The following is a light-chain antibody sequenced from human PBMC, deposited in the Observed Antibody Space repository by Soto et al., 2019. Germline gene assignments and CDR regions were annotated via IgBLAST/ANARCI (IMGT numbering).Light chain of an antibody. CDR1: SGHSSYI. CDR3: ETWDSNTVV. V-gene: IGLV4-60*03. J-gene: IGLJ2*01. CDR2: LEGSGSY. Sequence: QLVLTQSSSASGSLGSSVKLTCTLSSGHSSYIIAWHQQQPGKAPRYLMKLEGSGSYNKGSGVPDRFSGSSSGADRYLTVSNLQSEDEADYSCETWDSNTVVFGGGTQLTVL.